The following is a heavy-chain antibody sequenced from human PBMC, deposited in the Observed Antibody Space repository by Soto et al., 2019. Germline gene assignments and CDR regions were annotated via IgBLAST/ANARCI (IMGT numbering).Heavy chain of an antibody. CDR1: GFTFGDYA. Sequence: EVQLVESGGGLVKPGRSLRLSCTASGFTFGDYAMSWFRQAPGKGLEWVGFIRSNAYGGKTENAASVKGTFTISRDNSKSIAYLQMNSLKTEDTAVYYCTRVMEGYCSSTRCYLFDYWGQGTLVTVSS. J-gene: IGHJ4*02. V-gene: IGHV3-49*05. CDR2: IRSNAYGGKT. D-gene: IGHD2-2*01. CDR3: TRVMEGYCSSTRCYLFDY.